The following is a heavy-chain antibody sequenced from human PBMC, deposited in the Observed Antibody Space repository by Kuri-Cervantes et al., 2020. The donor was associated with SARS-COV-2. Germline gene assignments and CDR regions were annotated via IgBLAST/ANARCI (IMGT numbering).Heavy chain of an antibody. J-gene: IGHJ4*02. CDR3: ARDLGAYYNHFDY. CDR2: ISSSSSYI. Sequence: GESLKISCAASGFTFSSYAMSWVRQAPGKGLEWVSSISSSSSYIYYADSVKGRFTISRDNAKNSLYLQMNSLRAEDTAVYYCARDLGAYYNHFDYWGQGTLVTVSS. CDR1: GFTFSSYA. V-gene: IGHV3-21*01. D-gene: IGHD3-10*01.